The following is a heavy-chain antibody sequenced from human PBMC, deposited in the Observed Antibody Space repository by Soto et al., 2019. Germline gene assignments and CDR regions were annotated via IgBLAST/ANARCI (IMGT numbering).Heavy chain of an antibody. J-gene: IGHJ6*02. Sequence: PGGSLRLSCAASGFTFSSYAMHWVRQAPGKGLEWVAVISYDGSNKYYADSVKGRFTISRDNSKNTLYLQMNSLRAEDTAVYYCARDFGLSWYGPYYYSYGMDVWGQGTMLTVSS. CDR1: GFTFSSYA. CDR2: ISYDGSNK. CDR3: ARDFGLSWYGPYYYSYGMDV. D-gene: IGHD3-3*01. V-gene: IGHV3-30-3*01.